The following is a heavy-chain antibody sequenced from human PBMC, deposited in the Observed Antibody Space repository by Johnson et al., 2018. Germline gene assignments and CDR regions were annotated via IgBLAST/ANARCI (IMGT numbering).Heavy chain of an antibody. J-gene: IGHJ6*03. CDR2: ISGSGGSP. Sequence: QLLESGGGLVQPGRSLRLSCAASGFTFDDYAMHWVRQAPGKGLEWVSAISGSGGSPYYADSVKGRFTISRDNSKNTLYLQMNSLRAVDTAVYYCSLMAQGYYYYMDVWGKGTTVTVSS. CDR1: GFTFDDYA. CDR3: SLMAQGYYYYMDV. V-gene: IGHV3-23*01. D-gene: IGHD5-24*01.